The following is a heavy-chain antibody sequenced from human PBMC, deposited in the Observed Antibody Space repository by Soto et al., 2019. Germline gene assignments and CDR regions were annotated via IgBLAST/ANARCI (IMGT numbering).Heavy chain of an antibody. J-gene: IGHJ5*02. V-gene: IGHV4-31*03. CDR3: ARTRGNVVGLNLEDTYFDP. Sequence: QVQLQASGPGLVKPSQTLSLICTVSGGSISTGDFSWSWIRQHPGKGLEWIGDMYHSGSPYYNPSLKSRLTISVDPPKSQCSLRLSSVTAADTAVYYCARTRGNVVGLNLEDTYFDPWGQGTLVTVSS. CDR2: MYHSGSP. CDR1: GGSISTGDFS. D-gene: IGHD2-21*01.